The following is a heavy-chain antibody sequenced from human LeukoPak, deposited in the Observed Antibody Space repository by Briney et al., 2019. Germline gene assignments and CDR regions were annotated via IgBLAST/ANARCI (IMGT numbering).Heavy chain of an antibody. Sequence: GGSLRLSCAASGFTFSSYWMHWVRQAPGKGLVWVSSISSSSSYIYYADSLKGRFTISRDNAKKSVYLQMNSLRAEDTAVYYCARIGGWELLENYFDYWGQGTLVTVSS. CDR1: GFTFSSYW. CDR3: ARIGGWELLENYFDY. CDR2: ISSSSSYI. D-gene: IGHD1-26*01. J-gene: IGHJ4*02. V-gene: IGHV3-21*01.